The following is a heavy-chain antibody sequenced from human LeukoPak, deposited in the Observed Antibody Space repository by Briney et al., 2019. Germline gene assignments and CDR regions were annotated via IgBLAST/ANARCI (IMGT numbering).Heavy chain of an antibody. D-gene: IGHD4-17*01. Sequence: SETLSLTCTVSGGSISSGSNYWSWIRQPPGKGLEWIGRIYTSGSTNYNPSLKSRVTISVDTSKNQFSLKLSSVTAADTAVYYCARGVTVTIIYYYYYMDVWGKGTTVTVSS. J-gene: IGHJ6*03. CDR1: GGSISSGSNY. CDR3: ARGVTVTIIYYYYYMDV. V-gene: IGHV4-61*02. CDR2: IYTSGST.